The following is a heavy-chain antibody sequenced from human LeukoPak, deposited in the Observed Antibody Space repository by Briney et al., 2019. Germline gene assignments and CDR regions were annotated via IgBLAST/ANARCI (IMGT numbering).Heavy chain of an antibody. CDR1: GFTFSSYD. D-gene: IGHD5-24*01. V-gene: IGHV3-13*01. Sequence: GGSLRLSCAASGFTFSSYDMHWVRQATGKGLEWVSAIGTAGDTYYPGSVKGRFTISREYAKNSLYLQMNSLRAGDTAVYYCARGPRDDAFDIWGQGTMVTVSS. CDR2: IGTAGDT. J-gene: IGHJ3*02. CDR3: ARGPRDDAFDI.